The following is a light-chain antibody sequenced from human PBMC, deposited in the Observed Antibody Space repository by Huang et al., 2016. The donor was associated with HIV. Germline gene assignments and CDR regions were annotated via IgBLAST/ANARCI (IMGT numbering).Light chain of an antibody. CDR2: RAS. Sequence: EVVMTQSPNTLSVSPGERATLSCRASQSIGSNLAWYHRKPGQAPRRLIYRASARAAGVPARFSGSGSGTEFTLTISSLQSEDFAIYYCQQYNNWPPLTFGGGTKVEI. V-gene: IGKV3-15*01. J-gene: IGKJ4*01. CDR3: QQYNNWPPLT. CDR1: QSIGSN.